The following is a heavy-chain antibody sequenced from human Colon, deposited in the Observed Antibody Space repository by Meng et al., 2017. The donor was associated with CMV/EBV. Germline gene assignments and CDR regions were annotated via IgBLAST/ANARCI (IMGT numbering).Heavy chain of an antibody. V-gene: IGHV3-7*01. D-gene: IGHD3-3*01. CDR1: GPSFSAYP. CDR2: IQQDGSLT. CDR3: VRTAVFEGIVHDAFDI. J-gene: IGHJ3*02. Sequence: GGSLRLSCVGSGPSFSAYPMAWVRLAPGKGLEWVASIQQDGSLTYYVDSVKGRFTISRDNAKKSLSLEMNNVRAEDTAVYYCVRTAVFEGIVHDAFDIWGQGTLVTVSS.